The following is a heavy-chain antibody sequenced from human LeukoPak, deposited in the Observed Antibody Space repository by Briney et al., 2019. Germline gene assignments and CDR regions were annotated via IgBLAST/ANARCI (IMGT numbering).Heavy chain of an antibody. CDR1: GFTFSSYA. CDR2: ISSNGGST. Sequence: PGGSLRLSCSASGFTFSSYAMHWVRQAPGKGLEYVSAISSNGGSTYCADSVKGRFTISRDNSKNTLYLQMSSLRAEDTAVYYCVKSYSYGYDYWGQGTLVTVSS. CDR3: VKSYSYGYDY. J-gene: IGHJ4*02. V-gene: IGHV3-64D*06. D-gene: IGHD5-18*01.